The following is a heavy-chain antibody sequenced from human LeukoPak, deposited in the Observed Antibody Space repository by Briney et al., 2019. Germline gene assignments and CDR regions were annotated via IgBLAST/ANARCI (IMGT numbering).Heavy chain of an antibody. CDR2: IYHSGSA. CDR1: GYSISSGYY. V-gene: IGHV4-38-2*01. J-gene: IGHJ4*02. Sequence: SETLSLTCAVSGYSISSGYYWGWIRQPPGKGLEWIGSIYHSGSAYYNPSLKSRVTISVDTSKNQFSLKLSSVTAADTAVYYCARICSSTSCYTSTTDYWGQGTLVTVSS. CDR3: ARICSSTSCYTSTTDY. D-gene: IGHD2-2*02.